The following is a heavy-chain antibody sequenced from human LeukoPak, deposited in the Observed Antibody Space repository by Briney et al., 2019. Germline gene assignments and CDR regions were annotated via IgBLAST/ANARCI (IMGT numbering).Heavy chain of an antibody. CDR1: GFTFDDYA. J-gene: IGHJ4*02. CDR3: AEQLVAGTFDY. CDR2: ISWNSGSI. V-gene: IGHV3-9*01. Sequence: GGSLRLSCAASGFTFDDYAMHWVRQAPGKGLEWVSGISWNSGSIGYADSVKGRFTISRDNAKNSLYLQMNSLRAEDTALYYCAEQLVAGTFDYWGQGTLVTVSS. D-gene: IGHD6-13*01.